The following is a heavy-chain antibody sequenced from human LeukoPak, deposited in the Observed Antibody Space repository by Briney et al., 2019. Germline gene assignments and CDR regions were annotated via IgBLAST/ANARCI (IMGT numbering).Heavy chain of an antibody. CDR3: AREFGSGRSDAFDL. Sequence: GGSLRLSCAASGFTVSSNYMSWVRQAPGKALEWGAGIYSGGSTYYADSVKGRFTISRDNSKNMLYLQLNSLRVEDRAVYYCAREFGSGRSDAFDLWGKGTMVTVSS. V-gene: IGHV3-66*01. J-gene: IGHJ3*01. CDR1: GFTVSSNY. D-gene: IGHD3-10*01. CDR2: IYSGGST.